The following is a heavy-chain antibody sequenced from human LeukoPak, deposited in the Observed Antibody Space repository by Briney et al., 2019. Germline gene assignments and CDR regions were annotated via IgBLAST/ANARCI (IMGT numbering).Heavy chain of an antibody. CDR2: IYYSGST. CDR1: GGSISSSSYY. CDR3: ARPPLSGSYYPQYYFDY. V-gene: IGHV4-39*01. D-gene: IGHD1-26*01. J-gene: IGHJ4*02. Sequence: SETLSLTCTVSGGSISSSSYYGGWIRQPPGKGLEWIGSIYYSGSTYYNPSLKSRVTISVDTSKNQFSLKLSSVTAADTAVYYCARPPLSGSYYPQYYFDYWGQGTLVTVSS.